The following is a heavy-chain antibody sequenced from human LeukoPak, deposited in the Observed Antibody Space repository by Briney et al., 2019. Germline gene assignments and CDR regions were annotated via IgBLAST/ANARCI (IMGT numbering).Heavy chain of an antibody. V-gene: IGHV3-30*01. CDR3: AREGDRHLTFDC. D-gene: IGHD3-16*01. CDR2: TAYEGGEK. CDR1: GSTFSGHL. J-gene: IGHJ4*02. Sequence: QPGRSLRLSCAASGSTFSGHLLHWVRQAPGKGLEWVAGTAYEGGEKYYADSVSGRFTISRDNSDNTVYLQMNGLRLEDTAVYFCAREGDRHLTFDCWGRGTLVTVSS.